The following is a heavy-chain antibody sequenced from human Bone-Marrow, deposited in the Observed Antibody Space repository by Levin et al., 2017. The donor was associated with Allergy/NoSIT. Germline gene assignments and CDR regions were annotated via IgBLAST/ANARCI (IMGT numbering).Heavy chain of an antibody. V-gene: IGHV3-7*01. D-gene: IGHD1-26*01. Sequence: ESLKISCGASGFTFSTYWMSWVRQAPGKGLEWVANIKPDESDKYYVDSVKGRFTISRDNAKNSLYLQMNSLRVDDTAVYYCARRGILVGASGWGYGMDVWGQGTTVTVSS. CDR3: ARRGILVGASGWGYGMDV. J-gene: IGHJ6*02. CDR2: IKPDESDK. CDR1: GFTFSTYW.